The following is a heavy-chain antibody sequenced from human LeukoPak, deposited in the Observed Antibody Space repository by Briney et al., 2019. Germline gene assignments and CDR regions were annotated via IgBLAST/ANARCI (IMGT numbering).Heavy chain of an antibody. CDR1: GFTVSGNH. D-gene: IGHD1-1*01. J-gene: IGHJ3*02. CDR3: ARIETVADALDI. CDR2: IYSGGST. Sequence: AGGSLRLSCAASGFTVSGNHMTWVRQAPGKGLEWVSLIYSGGSTSYADSVRGRFTISRDNSKNTLYLQMNSLRAEDTAVYYCARIETVADALDIGGQGTLVTVSS. V-gene: IGHV3-66*01.